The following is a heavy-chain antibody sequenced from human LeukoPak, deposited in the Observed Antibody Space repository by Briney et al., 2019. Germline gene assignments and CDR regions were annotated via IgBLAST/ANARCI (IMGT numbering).Heavy chain of an antibody. Sequence: PGGSLRLSCAASGLILSTHGMHWVRQAPGKGLEWVAGMWYDGSREDYADSVKGRFTISRDMSKNTLNLQMNSLRVGDTAMFYCARDLSFGSLDFRGQGTLVTVSS. CDR3: ARDLSFGSLDF. CDR2: MWYDGSRE. D-gene: IGHD1-26*01. CDR1: GLILSTHG. J-gene: IGHJ4*02. V-gene: IGHV3-33*01.